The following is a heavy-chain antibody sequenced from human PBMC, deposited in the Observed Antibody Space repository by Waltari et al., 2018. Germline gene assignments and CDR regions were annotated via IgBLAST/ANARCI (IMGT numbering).Heavy chain of an antibody. CDR1: GGTFSTYT. CDR2: ISPYLGIS. D-gene: IGHD1-1*01. J-gene: IGHJ4*02. V-gene: IGHV1-69*02. CDR3: ARSGEMKGTVDY. Sequence: HVQLEQSGAEVKKPGSSVKVSCKASGGTFSTYTVTWVRQAPGQGLEWMGSISPYLGISNYAQSLQARLTITVDQSTNTGYMELNNLRPEDTGVYYCARSGEMKGTVDYWGQGTLVTVSS.